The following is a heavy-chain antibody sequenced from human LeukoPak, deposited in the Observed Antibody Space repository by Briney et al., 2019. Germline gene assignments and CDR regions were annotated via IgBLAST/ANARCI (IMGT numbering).Heavy chain of an antibody. Sequence: GGSLRLSCAASGFTFSSYWMSWVRQAPGKGLEWVANIRQDGSEKFYVDSVKGRFTISRDNAKNSLYLQMDSLRAEDTAVYYCARVPYDNGGYYPCFDYWGQGTLVTVSS. CDR3: ARVPYDNGGYYPCFDY. CDR2: IRQDGSEK. D-gene: IGHD3-22*01. V-gene: IGHV3-7*01. J-gene: IGHJ4*02. CDR1: GFTFSSYW.